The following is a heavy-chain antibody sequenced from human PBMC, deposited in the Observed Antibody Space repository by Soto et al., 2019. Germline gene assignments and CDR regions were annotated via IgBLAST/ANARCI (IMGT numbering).Heavy chain of an antibody. V-gene: IGHV1-3*01. J-gene: IGHJ3*02. CDR2: INAGNGNT. CDR3: ARSSLDYIWGSYRLGAFDI. CDR1: GYTFTSYA. Sequence: QVQLVQSGAEVKKPGASVKVSCKASGYTFTSYAMHWVRQAPGQRLEWMGWINAGNGNTKYSQKFQGRVTITRDTSASTADMELSSRRSEDTAVYYCARSSLDYIWGSYRLGAFDIWGQGTMVTVSS. D-gene: IGHD3-16*02.